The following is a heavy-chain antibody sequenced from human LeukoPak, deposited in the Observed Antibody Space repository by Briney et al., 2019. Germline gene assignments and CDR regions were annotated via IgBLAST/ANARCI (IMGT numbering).Heavy chain of an antibody. Sequence: GGSLRLSCAASGFTFSSYGMSWVRQAPGKGLEWVSGISGSGGSTYYADSVKGRFTISRDNSKNTLYLRMNSLRAEDTAVYYCARVGIAEFDYWGQGTLVTVSS. J-gene: IGHJ4*02. CDR3: ARVGIAEFDY. CDR2: ISGSGGST. V-gene: IGHV3-23*01. D-gene: IGHD6-13*01. CDR1: GFTFSSYG.